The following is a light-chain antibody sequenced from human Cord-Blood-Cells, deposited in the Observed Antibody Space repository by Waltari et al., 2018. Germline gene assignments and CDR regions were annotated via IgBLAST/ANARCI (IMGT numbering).Light chain of an antibody. V-gene: IGLV2-23*02. CDR2: EVS. CDR3: CSCAGSSTVV. Sequence: QSALTQPASVSGSPGQSITISCTGTSSDVGSYNLVSWYQQHPGKAPKLMIYEVSKRPSGVSNRFSGSKSGNTASLTISGLQAEDAADYYCCSCAGSSTVVFGGGTKLTVL. CDR1: SSDVGSYNL. J-gene: IGLJ2*01.